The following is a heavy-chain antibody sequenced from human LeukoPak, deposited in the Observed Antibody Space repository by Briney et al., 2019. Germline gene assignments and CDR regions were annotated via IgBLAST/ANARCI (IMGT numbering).Heavy chain of an antibody. CDR3: AKDTPVAYYYDSSGYPGDV. J-gene: IGHJ6*04. CDR2: LTGSGDST. CDR1: GFTFSSYA. D-gene: IGHD3-22*01. V-gene: IGHV3-23*01. Sequence: PGGSVRLACAASGFTFSSYAMSWVRQGPGKGLESVSVLTGSGDSTYYPDSVKGRFTITSANAKKTLSLQMNSLRAEDTAVYYCAKDTPVAYYYDSSGYPGDVWGKETTVTVSS.